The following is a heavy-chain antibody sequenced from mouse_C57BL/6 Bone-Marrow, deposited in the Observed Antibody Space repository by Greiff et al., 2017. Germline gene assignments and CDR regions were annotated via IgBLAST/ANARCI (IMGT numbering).Heavy chain of an antibody. D-gene: IGHD1-1*01. CDR1: GFSLTSYG. V-gene: IGHV2-5*01. CDR2: IWRGGST. J-gene: IGHJ1*03. Sequence: QVQLKQSGPGLVQPSQSLSITCTVSGFSLTSYGVHWVRQSPGKGLEWLGVIWRGGSTDYNAAFMSRLNITKDNSKSQVFFKMNSLQADDTAIYYCAKGNGSRNWYFDVWGTGTTVTVSS. CDR3: AKGNGSRNWYFDV.